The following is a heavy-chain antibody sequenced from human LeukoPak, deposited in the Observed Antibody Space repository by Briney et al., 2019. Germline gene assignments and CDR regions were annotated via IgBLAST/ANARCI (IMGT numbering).Heavy chain of an antibody. CDR1: GGSISSSSYH. V-gene: IGHV4-39*01. Sequence: SETLSLTCTVSGGSISSSSYHWGWIRQPPGKGLEWIGSIYYSGSTYYNPSLKSRVTISVDTSKNQFSLKLSSVTAADTAVYYCARPGITSIDYWGQGTLVTVSS. D-gene: IGHD3-10*01. J-gene: IGHJ4*02. CDR2: IYYSGST. CDR3: ARPGITSIDY.